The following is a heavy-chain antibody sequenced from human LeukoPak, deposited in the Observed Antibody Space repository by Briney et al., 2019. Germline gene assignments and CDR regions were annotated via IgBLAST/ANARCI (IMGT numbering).Heavy chain of an antibody. CDR2: LSHSGSS. Sequence: SETLSLTCTVSGGSISSYYWSWMRRPPGRGLEWIAYLSHSGSSDSNPSLTSRVTTLVDTSKNQFSLKLTSVTAADTAVYYCARARYANAWYAFDIWGHGTMVTVSS. D-gene: IGHD2-2*01. CDR1: GGSISSYY. J-gene: IGHJ3*02. V-gene: IGHV4-59*01. CDR3: ARARYANAWYAFDI.